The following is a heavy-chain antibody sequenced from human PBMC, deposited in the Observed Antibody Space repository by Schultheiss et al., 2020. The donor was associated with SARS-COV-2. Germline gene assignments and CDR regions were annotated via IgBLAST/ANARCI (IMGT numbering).Heavy chain of an antibody. CDR2: IYYSGST. CDR3: ARQGVRATHSFGH. V-gene: IGHV4-34*01. D-gene: IGHD1-26*01. CDR1: GGSFSGYY. Sequence: SETLSLTCAVYGGSFSGYYWSWIRQPPGKGLEWIGSIYYSGSTYYNPSLKSRVTISVDTSKNQFSLKLSSVTAADTAVYYCARQGVRATHSFGHWGQGTLVTVSS. J-gene: IGHJ4*02.